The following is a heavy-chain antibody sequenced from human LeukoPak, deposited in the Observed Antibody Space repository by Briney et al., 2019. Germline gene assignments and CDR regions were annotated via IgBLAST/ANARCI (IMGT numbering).Heavy chain of an antibody. CDR2: IYYSGST. CDR1: GGSISSSSYY. Sequence: SETLSLTCTVSGGSISSSSYYWGWIRQPPGKGLEWIGSIYYSGSTYYNPSLKSRVTISVDTSKNQFSLKLSSVTAADTAVYYCARHAGQGYSSSSDFDYWGQGTLVTVSS. J-gene: IGHJ4*02. CDR3: ARHAGQGYSSSSDFDY. V-gene: IGHV4-39*01. D-gene: IGHD6-6*01.